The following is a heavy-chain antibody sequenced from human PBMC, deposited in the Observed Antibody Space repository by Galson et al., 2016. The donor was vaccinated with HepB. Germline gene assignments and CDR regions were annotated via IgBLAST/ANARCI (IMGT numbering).Heavy chain of an antibody. CDR3: ARVKSGGYYGSGTYLRNFYAMDV. J-gene: IGHJ6*02. Sequence: SLRLSCAASGFTFSNFAVHWVRQAPGKGLEWVAVMSYDGGNKYYADSVKGRFTISRDNSKNTLFLQMNSLRAEDTAVYYCARVKSGGYYGSGTYLRNFYAMDVWCQGTTVTVSS. V-gene: IGHV3-30*04. CDR2: MSYDGGNK. CDR1: GFTFSNFA. D-gene: IGHD3-10*01.